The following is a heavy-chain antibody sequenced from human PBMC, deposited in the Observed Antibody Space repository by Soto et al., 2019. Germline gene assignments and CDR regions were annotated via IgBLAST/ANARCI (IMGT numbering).Heavy chain of an antibody. CDR3: ARWVGGSMYDNSGKYDS. Sequence: QVQLVESGGGVVQPGRSLRLTCAASGFTFSSNGMHWVRQAPGKGLEWVALVANDGSKTYYGDSVTGRFTISRDNSETQLYLQMNSLRAEDTAVYYCARWVGGSMYDNSGKYDSWGQGTLVTVSS. CDR1: GFTFSSNG. J-gene: IGHJ5*01. CDR2: VANDGSKT. V-gene: IGHV3-30*03. D-gene: IGHD3-22*01.